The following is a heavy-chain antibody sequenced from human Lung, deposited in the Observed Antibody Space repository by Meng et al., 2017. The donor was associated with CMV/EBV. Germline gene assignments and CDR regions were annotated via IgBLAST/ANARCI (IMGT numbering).Heavy chain of an antibody. D-gene: IGHD3-3*01. CDR1: GYSFTSYW. Sequence: GGSXRLSCKGSGYSFTSYWIGWVRQMPGKGLEWMGIIYPGDSDTRYSPSFQGQVTISADKSISTAYLQWSSLKASDTAMYYCARRPRRFLEWFDGMDVWGQGTTVTVSS. V-gene: IGHV5-51*01. CDR2: IYPGDSDT. CDR3: ARRPRRFLEWFDGMDV. J-gene: IGHJ6*02.